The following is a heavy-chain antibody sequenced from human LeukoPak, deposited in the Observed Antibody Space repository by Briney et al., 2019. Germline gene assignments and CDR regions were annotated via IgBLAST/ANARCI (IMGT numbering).Heavy chain of an antibody. D-gene: IGHD2-2*01. CDR1: GFVFSSYT. CDR3: ARHGSGDCSSAGCPRWFDP. J-gene: IGHJ5*02. V-gene: IGHV3-30*04. CDR2: ISYDGVYI. Sequence: PGGSLRLSCAASGFVFSSYTMHWVRQAPDKGLEWVAVISYDGVYIKYADSLKGRFTISRDNSKNTLYLQMNSLRVEDTAVYYCARHGSGDCSSAGCPRWFDPWGQGTVVTVSS.